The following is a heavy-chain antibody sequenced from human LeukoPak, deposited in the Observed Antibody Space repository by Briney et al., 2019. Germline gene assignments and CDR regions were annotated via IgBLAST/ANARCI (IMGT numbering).Heavy chain of an antibody. Sequence: GGSLRLSCAASGFIFRSHWMHWVRQAPGKGVVWVSRINSYGSSTLYVDSVKGRFTISRDNAKNTLYLQMNSLRAEDTAVYYCTTHTTTMGNFDYWGQGTLVTVSS. V-gene: IGHV3-74*01. CDR2: INSYGSST. CDR3: TTHTTTMGNFDY. CDR1: GFIFRSHW. D-gene: IGHD4-23*01. J-gene: IGHJ4*02.